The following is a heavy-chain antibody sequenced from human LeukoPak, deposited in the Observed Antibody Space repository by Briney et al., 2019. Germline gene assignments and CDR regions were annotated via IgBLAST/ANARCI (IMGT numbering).Heavy chain of an antibody. CDR2: INHSGST. CDR1: GGSISSGDYY. D-gene: IGHD1-26*01. CDR3: ARGRGGSYRNGFAIDY. V-gene: IGHV4-39*07. J-gene: IGHJ4*02. Sequence: SETLSLTCTVSGGSISSGDYYWSWIRQPPGKGLEWIGEINHSGSTNYNPSLKSRVTISVDTSKNQFSLKLSSVTAADTAVYYCARGRGGSYRNGFAIDYWGQGTLVTVSS.